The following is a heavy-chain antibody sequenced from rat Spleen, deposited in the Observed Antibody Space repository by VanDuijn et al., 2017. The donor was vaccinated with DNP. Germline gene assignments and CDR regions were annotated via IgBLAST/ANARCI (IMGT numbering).Heavy chain of an antibody. J-gene: IGHJ3*01. V-gene: IGHV5-27*01. CDR1: GITFSDYY. D-gene: IGHD1-3*01. CDR2: INTDGGST. CDR3: SSLWTLAY. Sequence: EVQLVESGGDLVQPGRSLKLSCAVSGITFSDYYMAWVRQAPTKGLEWVSSINTDGGSTYYPDSVKGRFSLSRDNAKSTLYLQVNSLRSEDTATYYCSSLWTLAYWGQGTLVAVSS.